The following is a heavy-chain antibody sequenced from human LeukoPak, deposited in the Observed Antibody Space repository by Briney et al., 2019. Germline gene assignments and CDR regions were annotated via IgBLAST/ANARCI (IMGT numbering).Heavy chain of an antibody. D-gene: IGHD3-22*01. J-gene: IGHJ4*02. CDR3: ARGYYDSSDYYPIVY. CDR1: GFTFSSYW. V-gene: IGHV3-74*01. Sequence: GGSLRLSCAASGFTFSSYWMHWVRQAPGKGLVWVSRINSDGSSTSYADSVKGRFTISRDNAKNTLYLQTNSLRAEDTAVYYCARGYYDSSDYYPIVYWGQGTLVTVSS. CDR2: INSDGSST.